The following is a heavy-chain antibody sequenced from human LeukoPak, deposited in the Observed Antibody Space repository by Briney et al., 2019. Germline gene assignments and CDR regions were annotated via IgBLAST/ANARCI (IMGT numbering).Heavy chain of an antibody. CDR3: ARAPAPHCDFWSGYYRDNWFDP. D-gene: IGHD3-3*01. CDR1: GGSISSYY. Sequence: SETLSLTCTVSGGSISSYYWSWIRQPAGKGLEWIGEINHSGSTNYNPSLKSRVTISVDTSKNQFSLKLSSVTAADTAVYYCARAPAPHCDFWSGYYRDNWFDPWGQGTLVTVSS. CDR2: INHSGST. V-gene: IGHV4-34*01. J-gene: IGHJ5*02.